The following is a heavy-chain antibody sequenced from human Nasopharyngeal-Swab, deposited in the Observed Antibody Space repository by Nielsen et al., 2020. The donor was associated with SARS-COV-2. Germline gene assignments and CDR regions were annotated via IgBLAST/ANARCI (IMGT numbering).Heavy chain of an antibody. D-gene: IGHD2-2*01. CDR3: ARAHIVVVPAHNWFDP. CDR2: IYYSGST. V-gene: IGHV4-59*01. Sequence: WIRQPPGKGLEWIGYIYYSGSTNYNPSLKSRVTISVDTSKNQFSLKLSSVTAADTAVYHCARAHIVVVPAHNWFDPWGQGTLVTVSS. J-gene: IGHJ5*02.